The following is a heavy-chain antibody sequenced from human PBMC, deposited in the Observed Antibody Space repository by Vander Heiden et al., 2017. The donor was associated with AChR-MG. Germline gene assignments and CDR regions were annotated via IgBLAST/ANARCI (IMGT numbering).Heavy chain of an antibody. Sequence: QVQLQQWGAGLLKPSETLSLTCAVYGGSFSGYYWSWIRQPPGKGLEWIGEINHSGSTNYNPSLKSRVTISVDTSKNQFSLKLSSVTAADTAVYYCAKARPGDYWGQGTLVTVSS. CDR1: GGSFSGYY. J-gene: IGHJ4*02. CDR3: AKARPGDY. V-gene: IGHV4-34*01. CDR2: INHSGST.